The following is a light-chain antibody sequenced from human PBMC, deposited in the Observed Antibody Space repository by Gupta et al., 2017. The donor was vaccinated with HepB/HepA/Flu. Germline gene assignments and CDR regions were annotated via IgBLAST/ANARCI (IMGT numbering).Light chain of an antibody. CDR1: NIGSKN. Sequence: SYELTQPLSVSVALGQTARITCGGNNIGSKNVHWYQQKPGQAPVLVIYRDSNRPSGIPERFSGSNSGNTATLTISRAQAGDEADHYCQVWDSSIVVFGGGTKLTVL. V-gene: IGLV3-9*01. J-gene: IGLJ2*01. CDR3: QVWDSSIVV. CDR2: RDS.